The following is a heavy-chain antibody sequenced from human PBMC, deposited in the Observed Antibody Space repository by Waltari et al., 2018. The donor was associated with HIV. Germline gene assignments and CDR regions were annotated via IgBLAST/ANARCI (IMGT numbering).Heavy chain of an antibody. D-gene: IGHD6-13*01. CDR1: GYTFTSYA. J-gene: IGHJ5*02. V-gene: IGHV1-3*01. CDR2: INAGNGNT. CDR3: ARVRVAAAPWFDP. Sequence: QVQLVQSGAEVKKPGASVKVSCKASGYTFTSYAMHWVRQAPGQRLEWMGWINAGNGNTKYSQKFQGRVTITRDTSASTAYMELSSLRSEDTAVYYCARVRVAAAPWFDPWGQGTLVTVSS.